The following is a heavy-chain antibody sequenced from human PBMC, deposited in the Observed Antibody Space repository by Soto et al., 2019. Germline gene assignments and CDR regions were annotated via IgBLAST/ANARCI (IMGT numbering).Heavy chain of an antibody. CDR3: ARGSTDSYPGSRIFDF. CDR2: ITDTGGDA. CDR1: GLTFGSRA. Sequence: GESLRLSCVASGLTFGSRAMSWVRQAPGEGLQWVSTITDTGGDAKYADSVRGRFVISRDNSKKILYLQMTSLTAEDSAMYFCARGSTDSYPGSRIFDFWGRGTLVTVSS. J-gene: IGHJ4*02. V-gene: IGHV3-23*01. D-gene: IGHD3-10*01.